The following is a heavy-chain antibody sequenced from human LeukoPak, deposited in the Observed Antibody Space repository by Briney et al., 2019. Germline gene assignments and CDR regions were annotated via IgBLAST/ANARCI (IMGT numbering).Heavy chain of an antibody. Sequence: SETLSLTCAVYGGSFSGYYWSWIRQPPGKGLEWIGELNHSGSTNYNPSLKSRVTISVDASKNQFSLKLSSVTAADTAVYYCARGRTYYYDSSGSLVRNSDAFDIWGQGTMVTASS. D-gene: IGHD3-22*01. J-gene: IGHJ3*02. CDR3: ARGRTYYYDSSGSLVRNSDAFDI. CDR2: LNHSGST. V-gene: IGHV4-34*01. CDR1: GGSFSGYY.